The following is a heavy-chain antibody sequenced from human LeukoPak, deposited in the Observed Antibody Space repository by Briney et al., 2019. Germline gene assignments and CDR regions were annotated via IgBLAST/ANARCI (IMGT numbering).Heavy chain of an antibody. J-gene: IGHJ6*02. CDR3: AKGLGIYYYYGMDV. Sequence: PGGSLRLSCAASGFTFSSYGMHWVRQAPGKGLEWVAVISYDGSNKYYADSVKGRFTISRDNSKNTLYLQMNSLRAEDTAVYYCAKGLGIYYYYGMDVWGQGTTVTVSS. V-gene: IGHV3-30*18. D-gene: IGHD7-27*01. CDR1: GFTFSSYG. CDR2: ISYDGSNK.